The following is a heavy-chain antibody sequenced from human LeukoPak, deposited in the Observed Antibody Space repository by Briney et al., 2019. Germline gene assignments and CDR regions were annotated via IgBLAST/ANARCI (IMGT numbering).Heavy chain of an antibody. CDR3: ARFRPAAGIPFDY. V-gene: IGHV4-59*08. Sequence: SETLSLTCTVSGGSISSYYWSWIRQPPGKGLEWIGYIYYSGSTNYNPSLKSRVTISVDTSKNQFSLKLSSVTAADTAVYYCARFRPAAGIPFDYWGQGTLVTVSS. J-gene: IGHJ4*02. D-gene: IGHD6-13*01. CDR2: IYYSGST. CDR1: GGSISSYY.